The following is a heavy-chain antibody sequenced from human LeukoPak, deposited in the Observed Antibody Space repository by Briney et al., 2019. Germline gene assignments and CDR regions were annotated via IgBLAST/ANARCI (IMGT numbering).Heavy chain of an antibody. CDR2: IRYDGSNK. CDR1: GFTFSSYG. D-gene: IGHD2-2*01. Sequence: GGSLRLSCAASGFTFSSYGMNWVRQAPGKGLEWVAFIRYDGSNKYYADSVKGRFTISRDNSKNTLYLQMNSLRAEDTAVYYCAKKKDGYSPAADYWGQGTLVTVSS. J-gene: IGHJ4*02. V-gene: IGHV3-30*02. CDR3: AKKKDGYSPAADY.